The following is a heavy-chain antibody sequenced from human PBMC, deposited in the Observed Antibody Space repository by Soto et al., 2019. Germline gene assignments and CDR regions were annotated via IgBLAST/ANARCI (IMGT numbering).Heavy chain of an antibody. CDR2: INPSGGST. D-gene: IGHD6-13*01. CDR3: AREASAAGPAIYYYYGMDV. Sequence: GASVKVSCKASGYTFTSYYMHWVRQAPGQGLEWMGIINPSGGSTSYAQKFQGRVTMTRDTSTSTVYMELSSLRSEDTAVYYCAREASAAGPAIYYYYGMDVWGQGTTVTVSS. J-gene: IGHJ6*02. CDR1: GYTFTSYY. V-gene: IGHV1-46*01.